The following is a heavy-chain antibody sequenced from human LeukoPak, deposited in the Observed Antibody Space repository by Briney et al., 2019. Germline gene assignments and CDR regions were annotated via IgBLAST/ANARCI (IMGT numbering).Heavy chain of an antibody. CDR2: IKQDGSEK. J-gene: IGHJ4*02. D-gene: IGHD5-18*01. Sequence: GGSRRLSCAASGFTFSSYWMSWVRQAPGKGREGVANIKQDGSEKYYVDSVKGRFTISRDNAKNSLYLQMNSLRDEDTAVSYCARFVDTEYFDYWGQGTLVTVSS. CDR1: GFTFSSYW. V-gene: IGHV3-7*01. CDR3: ARFVDTEYFDY.